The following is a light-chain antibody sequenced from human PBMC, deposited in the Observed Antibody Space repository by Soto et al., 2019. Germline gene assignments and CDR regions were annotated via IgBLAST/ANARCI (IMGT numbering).Light chain of an antibody. V-gene: IGKV3-20*01. J-gene: IGKJ2*01. CDR1: QSVSSN. CDR2: AAS. CDR3: HQYHSPPQT. Sequence: EIVSTQSPSTLSLSPGERATLSCRASQSVSSNLAWYQQKPGQAPRLLIYAASYRATGIPDKFSGSGSGTDFSLTISRLEPEDSAVYYCHQYHSPPQTFGQGTKVDI.